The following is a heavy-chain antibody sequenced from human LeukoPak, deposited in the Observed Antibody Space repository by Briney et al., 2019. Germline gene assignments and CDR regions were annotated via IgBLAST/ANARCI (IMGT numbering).Heavy chain of an antibody. CDR1: GYTFTSYY. Sequence: GASVKVSCKASGYTFTSYYMHWVRQAPGQGLEWMGIINPSGGSTSYAQKFQGRVTMTRDTSISTAYMELSRLRSDDTAVYYCARARFGNYYFDYWGQGTLVTVSS. CDR2: INPSGGST. CDR3: ARARFGNYYFDY. V-gene: IGHV1-46*01. J-gene: IGHJ4*02. D-gene: IGHD3-10*01.